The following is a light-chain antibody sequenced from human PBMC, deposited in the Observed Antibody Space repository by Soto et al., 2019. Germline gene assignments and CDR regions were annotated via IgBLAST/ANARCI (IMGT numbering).Light chain of an antibody. V-gene: IGLV2-14*01. Sequence: QSVLTQPASVSGSPGQSITISCTGTSSDVGAYNYVSWYQHHPGKVPKLLIYEVTNRPSGVSDRFSGSKSGNTASLTISGLXAEDEADYYCSSKRDSSTLFVIGTGTKVTVL. CDR1: SSDVGAYNY. CDR2: EVT. CDR3: SSKRDSSTLFV. J-gene: IGLJ1*01.